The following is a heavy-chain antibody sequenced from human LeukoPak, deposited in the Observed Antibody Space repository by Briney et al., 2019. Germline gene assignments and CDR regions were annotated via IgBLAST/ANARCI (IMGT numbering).Heavy chain of an antibody. Sequence: PGGSLRLSCAASGFTFSSYAMSWVRQAPGKGLEWVSAISGSGGSTYYADSVKGRFTISRDNSKNTLYLQMNSLRAEDTAVYYCAKAGRGYDILTGYYGSTIDYWGQGTLVTVSS. J-gene: IGHJ4*02. D-gene: IGHD3-9*01. CDR3: AKAGRGYDILTGYYGSTIDY. CDR1: GFTFSSYA. CDR2: ISGSGGST. V-gene: IGHV3-23*01.